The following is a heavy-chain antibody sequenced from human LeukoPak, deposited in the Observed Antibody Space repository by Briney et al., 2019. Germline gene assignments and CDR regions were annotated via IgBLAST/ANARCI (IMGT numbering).Heavy chain of an antibody. CDR3: ARPYDYYGSGSYIN. J-gene: IGHJ4*02. CDR1: SGSFSGYY. CDR2: INHSGST. V-gene: IGHV4-34*01. Sequence: PSETLSLTCAVYSGSFSGYYWTWFRQPPGKGLEWIGEINHSGSTKYNPSLKSRVTMSVDTSKKQFSLKLSSVTAADTAVYYCARPYDYYGSGSYINWGQGTLVTVSS. D-gene: IGHD3-10*01.